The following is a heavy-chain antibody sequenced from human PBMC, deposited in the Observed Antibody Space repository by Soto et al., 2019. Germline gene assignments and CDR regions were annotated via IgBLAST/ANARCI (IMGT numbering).Heavy chain of an antibody. J-gene: IGHJ3*01. Sequence: LRLSCAASGFTFSAYAMHWVRQAPGKGLEWVAVISYDGTNNYYADSVKGRFTISRDNSKNTLFLQMNSLRSEDTAVYYCATITVVRGVTYDAFDFWGQGTMVTVS. V-gene: IGHV3-30-3*01. CDR2: ISYDGTNN. D-gene: IGHD3-10*01. CDR3: ATITVVRGVTYDAFDF. CDR1: GFTFSAYA.